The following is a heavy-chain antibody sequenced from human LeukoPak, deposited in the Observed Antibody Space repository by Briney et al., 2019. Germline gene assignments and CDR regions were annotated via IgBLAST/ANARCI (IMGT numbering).Heavy chain of an antibody. J-gene: IGHJ3*02. V-gene: IGHV4-59*01. CDR3: ARIQLRAAFDI. CDR1: GGSIRRFY. D-gene: IGHD3-3*01. CDR2: NYYSGST. Sequence: SVTLSLTRSVSGGSIRRFYGIWVRQPPGKGREWIWYNYYSGSTNYNPSLKSRVTISVDTSKNQFALKLSSVTAADTAVYYCARIQLRAAFDIWGQGKMVTVSS.